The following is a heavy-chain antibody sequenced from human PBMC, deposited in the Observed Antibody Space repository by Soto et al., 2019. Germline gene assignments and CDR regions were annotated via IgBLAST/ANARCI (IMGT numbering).Heavy chain of an antibody. CDR3: AKDPREYSYGRFDY. V-gene: IGHV3-30*18. D-gene: IGHD5-18*01. Sequence: QVQLVESGGGVVQPGTSLRLSCITSGFTFSNYGMHWVRQAPGKGLEWVAVISFDGSNKYYSDSVKGRFTISRDNSKSTLYLQMNSLRGEDTAVYYCAKDPREYSYGRFDYWGQGTLVTVSS. J-gene: IGHJ4*02. CDR1: GFTFSNYG. CDR2: ISFDGSNK.